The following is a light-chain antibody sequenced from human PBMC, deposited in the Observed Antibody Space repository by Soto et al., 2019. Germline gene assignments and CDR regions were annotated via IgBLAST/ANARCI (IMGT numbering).Light chain of an antibody. CDR1: SYNIGHNA. CDR2: YDD. V-gene: IGLV1-36*01. J-gene: IGLJ1*01. CDR3: AAWDDSLSAYV. Sequence: QSVLTQPHSVSEAPRQRVTISCSGSSYNIGHNAVNWYQQLPGKAPKLLIYYDDLLPSGVSDRFSGSKSGTSASLAISGLQSEDEADYYCAAWDDSLSAYVFGTGTKLTVL.